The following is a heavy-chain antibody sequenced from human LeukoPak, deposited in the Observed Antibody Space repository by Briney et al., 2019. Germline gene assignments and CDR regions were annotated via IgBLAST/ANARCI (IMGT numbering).Heavy chain of an antibody. J-gene: IGHJ4*02. D-gene: IGHD1-26*01. CDR1: GGSISSYY. CDR2: IYYSGST. Sequence: SETLSLTCTVSGGSISSYYWSWIRQPPGKGLEWIGYIYYSGSTNYNPSLKSRVTISVDTPKNQFSLKLSSVTAADTAVYYCARVTIVGATDFDYWGQGTLVTVSS. V-gene: IGHV4-59*01. CDR3: ARVTIVGATDFDY.